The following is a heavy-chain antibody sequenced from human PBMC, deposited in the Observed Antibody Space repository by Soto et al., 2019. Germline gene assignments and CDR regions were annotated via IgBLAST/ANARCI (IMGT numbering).Heavy chain of an antibody. CDR2: ISYDGSNK. CDR3: AKERIAVAGPFDY. J-gene: IGHJ4*02. D-gene: IGHD6-19*01. V-gene: IGHV3-30*18. CDR1: GFTFSSYG. Sequence: LRLSCAASGFTFSSYGMHWVRQAPGKGLEWVAVISYDGSNKYYADSVKGRFTISRDNSKNTPYLQMNSLRAEDTAVYYCAKERIAVAGPFDYWGQGTLVTVSS.